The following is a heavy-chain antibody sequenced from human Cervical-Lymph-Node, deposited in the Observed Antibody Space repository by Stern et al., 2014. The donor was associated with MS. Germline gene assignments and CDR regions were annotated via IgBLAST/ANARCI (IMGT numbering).Heavy chain of an antibody. J-gene: IGHJ5*02. Sequence: QDQLVQSGAEVKKPGASVKISCKASEYTFTGYYIHWVRQAPGHGLEWMGGINPHSGDTNYAQKFQGWVTMTRDTSIGTAYLELSSLRSNDTAVYYCARSVRLVRSSTNGWLAPWGQGTLVTVSP. D-gene: IGHD2-2*01. CDR1: EYTFTGYY. CDR3: ARSVRLVRSSTNGWLAP. CDR2: INPHSGDT. V-gene: IGHV1-2*04.